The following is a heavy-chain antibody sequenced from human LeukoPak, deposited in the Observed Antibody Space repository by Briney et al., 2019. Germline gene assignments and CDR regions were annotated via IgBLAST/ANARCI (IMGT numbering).Heavy chain of an antibody. CDR3: AKAGYTYYYDSSGLGDY. V-gene: IGHV3-23*01. CDR2: ISGSGGST. J-gene: IGHJ4*02. CDR1: GFTFSSYA. D-gene: IGHD3-22*01. Sequence: PGGSLRLSCAASGFTFSSYAMSWVRQAPGKGLEWVSAISGSGGSTYYADSVKGRFTISRDNSKNTLYLQMNSLRAEGTAVYYCAKAGYTYYYDSSGLGDYWGQGTLVTVSS.